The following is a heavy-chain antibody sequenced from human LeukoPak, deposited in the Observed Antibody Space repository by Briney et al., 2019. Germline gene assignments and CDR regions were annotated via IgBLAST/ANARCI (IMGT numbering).Heavy chain of an antibody. V-gene: IGHV3-48*03. CDR2: ISSSGTTI. CDR1: GFTFSTYE. CDR3: VRVPVYNMRYFDY. Sequence: PGGSLRLSCAASGFTFSTYEMNWVRRAPGKGLEWLSYISSSGTTIYFADSVKGRFTVSRDNAKNSLYLQMSSLRAEDTAVYYCVRVPVYNMRYFDYWGQGTLVTVSS. J-gene: IGHJ4*02. D-gene: IGHD5-24*01.